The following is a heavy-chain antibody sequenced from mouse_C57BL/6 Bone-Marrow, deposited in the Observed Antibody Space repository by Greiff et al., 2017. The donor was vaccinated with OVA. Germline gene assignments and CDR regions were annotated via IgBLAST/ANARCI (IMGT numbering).Heavy chain of an antibody. CDR3: ARSGITTVPFAY. J-gene: IGHJ3*01. Sequence: EVKLQESGPELVKPGASVKIPCKASGYTFTDYNMDWVKQSHGKSLEWIGDINPNNGGTIYNQKFKGKATLTVDKSSSTAYMELRSLTSEDTAVYYCARSGITTVPFAYWGQGTLVTVAA. CDR1: GYTFTDYN. V-gene: IGHV1-18*01. D-gene: IGHD1-1*01. CDR2: INPNNGGT.